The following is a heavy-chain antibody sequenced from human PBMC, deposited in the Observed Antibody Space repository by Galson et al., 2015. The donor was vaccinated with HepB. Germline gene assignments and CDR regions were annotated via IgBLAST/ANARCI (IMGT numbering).Heavy chain of an antibody. CDR1: GGSIRSGSYY. V-gene: IGHV4-61*02. CDR3: ARDQGYDFWSGHNLYMDV. D-gene: IGHD3-3*01. CDR2: IYTSGST. J-gene: IGHJ6*03. Sequence: LSLTCTVSGGSIRSGSYYWSWIRQPAGKGLEWIGRIYTSGSTNYNPSLKSRVTMSVDTSKNQFSLKLSSVTAADTAVYYCARDQGYDFWSGHNLYMDVWGKGTTVTVSS.